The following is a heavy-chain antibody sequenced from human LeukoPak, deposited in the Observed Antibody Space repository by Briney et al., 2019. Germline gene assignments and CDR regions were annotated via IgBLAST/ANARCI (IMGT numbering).Heavy chain of an antibody. Sequence: SETLSLTCTVSGGSISGYYWSWIRQPPGKGLEWIGYIFYSGSTKYNPSLKSRVTISVDTSKNHFSLKLSSVTAADTAVYYCARDSPAVAGLFDYWGQGTLVTVSS. J-gene: IGHJ4*02. D-gene: IGHD6-19*01. CDR1: GGSISGYY. V-gene: IGHV4-59*12. CDR2: IFYSGST. CDR3: ARDSPAVAGLFDY.